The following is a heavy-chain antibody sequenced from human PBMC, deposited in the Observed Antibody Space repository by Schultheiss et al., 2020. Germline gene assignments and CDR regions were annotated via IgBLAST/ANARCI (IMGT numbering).Heavy chain of an antibody. CDR3: VRADSGSYYFPFDY. CDR2: IYYSGST. J-gene: IGHJ4*02. V-gene: IGHV4-59*01. CDR1: GGSISSYY. Sequence: SATLSLTCTVSGGSISSYYWSWIRQPPGKGLEWIGYIYYSGSTNYNPSLKSRVTISVDTSKTQFSLKLSSMTAADTAVYYCVRADSGSYYFPFDYWGQGALVTGSS. D-gene: IGHD1-26*01.